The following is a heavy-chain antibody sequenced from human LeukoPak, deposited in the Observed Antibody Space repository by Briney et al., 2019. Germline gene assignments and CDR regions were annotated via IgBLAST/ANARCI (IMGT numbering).Heavy chain of an antibody. J-gene: IGHJ3*02. CDR2: ISGSGST. D-gene: IGHD3-10*01. V-gene: IGHV3-23*01. Sequence: GGSLRLSCAASGFTFSSYAMSWVRQAPGKGLEWVSAISGSGSTYYADSVKGRFTISRDNSKNTLYLQMNSLRAEDTAVYYCARDSGSYTGGDAFDIWGQGTMVTVSS. CDR3: ARDSGSYTGGDAFDI. CDR1: GFTFSSYA.